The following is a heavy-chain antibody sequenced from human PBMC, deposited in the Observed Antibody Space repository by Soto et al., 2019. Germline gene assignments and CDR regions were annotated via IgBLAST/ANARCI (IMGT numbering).Heavy chain of an antibody. CDR1: GYTFTSYG. CDR3: ARDSVRYCSDGVCHHGYYYFAMDV. D-gene: IGHD2-8*01. Sequence: ASVKVSCKASGYTFTSYGFSWVRQAPGQGLEWMGWISASNGNTNYAQKLQGRVTMTTDTSTGTAYMELRSLRSDDTATYYCARDSVRYCSDGVCHHGYYYFAMDVWGQGTTVTVSS. J-gene: IGHJ6*02. V-gene: IGHV1-18*01. CDR2: ISASNGNT.